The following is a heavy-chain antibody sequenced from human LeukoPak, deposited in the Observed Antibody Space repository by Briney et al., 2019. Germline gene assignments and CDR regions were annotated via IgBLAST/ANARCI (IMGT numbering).Heavy chain of an antibody. CDR3: AKSGGYDSYYFDY. CDR2: ISYDGSNE. D-gene: IGHD5-12*01. Sequence: TGGSLRLSCAASGFTFSSYVHWVRQAPGKGLEWVAIISYDGSNEYYADSVKGRFTISRDNSKNTLYLQMNSLRAADTAVYYCAKSGGYDSYYFDYWGQGTLVTVSS. CDR1: GFTFSSYV. V-gene: IGHV3-30*18. J-gene: IGHJ4*02.